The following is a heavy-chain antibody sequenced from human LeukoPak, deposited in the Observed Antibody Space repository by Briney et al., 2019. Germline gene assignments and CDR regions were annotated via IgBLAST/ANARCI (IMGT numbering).Heavy chain of an antibody. D-gene: IGHD3-16*02. CDR1: GFTFSSYS. CDR3: AKHEPGGVIVPFDF. CDR2: ISSSSYI. Sequence: GGSLRLSCAASGFTFSSYSMNWVRQAPGKGLEWVSSISSSSYIYYADSVKGRFTISRDNSKDTLFLQMNSLRAEDTAVYYCAKHEPGGVIVPFDFWGQGTLVTVSS. J-gene: IGHJ4*02. V-gene: IGHV3-21*04.